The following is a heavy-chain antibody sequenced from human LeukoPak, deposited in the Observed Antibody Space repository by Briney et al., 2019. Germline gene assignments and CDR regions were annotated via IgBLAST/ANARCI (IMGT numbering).Heavy chain of an antibody. D-gene: IGHD1-7*01. CDR2: IVVGSGNT. CDR1: GFTFTSSV. V-gene: IGHV1-58*01. CDR3: AAGELELRDLEAFDI. Sequence: SVKVSCKASGFTFTSSVVQWVRQARGQRLEWIGWIVVGSGNTNYAQKFQERVTITRDMSTSTAYMELSSLRSEDTVVYYCAAGELELRDLEAFDIWGQGTMVTVSS. J-gene: IGHJ3*02.